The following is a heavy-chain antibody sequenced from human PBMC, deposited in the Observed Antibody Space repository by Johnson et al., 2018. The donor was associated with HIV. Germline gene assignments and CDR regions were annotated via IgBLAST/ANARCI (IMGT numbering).Heavy chain of an antibody. CDR1: GFSFSDYD. Sequence: QVQLVESGGGLVKPGVSLRLSCAASGFSFSDYDLNWIRQAPGKGLEWISYISGICSTIYYADSVKGRFTISRDNAKNSLYLQIKTLRVEDSAMYYCARVEQLGAFDIWGQGTMVTVSS. D-gene: IGHD6-6*01. CDR2: ISGICSTI. J-gene: IGHJ3*02. V-gene: IGHV3-11*01. CDR3: ARVEQLGAFDI.